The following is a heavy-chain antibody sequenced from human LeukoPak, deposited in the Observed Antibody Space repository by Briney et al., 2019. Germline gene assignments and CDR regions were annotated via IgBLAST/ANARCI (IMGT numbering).Heavy chain of an antibody. V-gene: IGHV3-7*01. Sequence: GGSLRLSCAASGFTFSSYEMNWVRQAPGKGLEWVANIKQDGSEKYYVDSVKGRFTISRDNAKNSLYLQMNSLRAEDTAVYYCALLVGATLDFDYWGQGTLVTVSS. D-gene: IGHD1-26*01. J-gene: IGHJ4*02. CDR3: ALLVGATLDFDY. CDR2: IKQDGSEK. CDR1: GFTFSSYE.